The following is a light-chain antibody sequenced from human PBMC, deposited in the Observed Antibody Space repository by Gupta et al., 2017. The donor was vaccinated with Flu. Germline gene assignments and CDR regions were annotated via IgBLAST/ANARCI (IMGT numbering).Light chain of an antibody. Sequence: TLSVSPGERATLSCRASQSVSSNLAWYQQKPGQAPRLLIYGASTRATGIPARFSGSGSGTEFTLTISSLQSEDFAVYYCQQYNNWPPGLTFGGGTKVEIK. J-gene: IGKJ4*01. CDR3: QQYNNWPPGLT. CDR2: GAS. CDR1: QSVSSN. V-gene: IGKV3-15*01.